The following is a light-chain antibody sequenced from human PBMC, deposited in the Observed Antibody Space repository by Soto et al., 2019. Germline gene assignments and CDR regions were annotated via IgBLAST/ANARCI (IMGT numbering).Light chain of an antibody. CDR3: QQYNNWPLT. CDR2: GAS. Sequence: EIVMTQSPATLSVSPGERATLSCRASQSVTSNLAWYQQKPGQPPRRLIYGASTRATGIPARFSGSGSGTEFTLTISSLQSEDFAVYYCQQYNNWPLTFGGGTKVENK. CDR1: QSVTSN. J-gene: IGKJ4*01. V-gene: IGKV3-15*01.